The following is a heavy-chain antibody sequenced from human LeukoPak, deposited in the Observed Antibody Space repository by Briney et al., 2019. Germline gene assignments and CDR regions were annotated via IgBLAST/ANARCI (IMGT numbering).Heavy chain of an antibody. CDR1: GYSFTNYW. CDR3: ARQPEYYDFWSGYYTGYFDY. D-gene: IGHD3-3*01. V-gene: IGHV5-51*01. Sequence: GESLKISCKASGYSFTNYWIGWVRQMPGQGLEWMGIIYPGNSNTRYSPSFQGQVTISADKSISTAYLQWSSLKASDTAMYYCARQPEYYDFWSGYYTGYFDYWGQGTLVTVSS. J-gene: IGHJ4*02. CDR2: IYPGNSNT.